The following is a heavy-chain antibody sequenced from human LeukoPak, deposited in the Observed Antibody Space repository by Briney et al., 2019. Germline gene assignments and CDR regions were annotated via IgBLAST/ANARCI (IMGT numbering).Heavy chain of an antibody. CDR2: IYSGGSA. J-gene: IGHJ4*02. V-gene: IGHV3-53*01. D-gene: IGHD6-19*01. CDR1: GFTVSSNY. CDR3: ARDMYSSGWYYFDY. Sequence: GGSLRLSCAASGFTVSSNYMSWVRQAPGKGLEWVSVIYSGGSAYYADSVKGRFTISRDNSKNTLYLQMNSLRAEDTAVYYCARDMYSSGWYYFDYWGQGTLVTVSS.